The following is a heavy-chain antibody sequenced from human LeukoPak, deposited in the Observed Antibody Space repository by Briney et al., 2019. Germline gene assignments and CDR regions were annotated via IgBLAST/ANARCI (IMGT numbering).Heavy chain of an antibody. CDR2: IYYIGST. Sequence: SETLSLTCTLSGGSISSYYWGWIRQPPGNRLESIGYIYYIGSTTRNNPSLQSRVTTSIDTSKSIYSLYMCAATAADTAVYYCARYFSGSNNRWYLDFWGQGTLVTVSS. CDR3: ARYFSGSNNRWYLDF. D-gene: IGHD1/OR15-1a*01. CDR1: GGSISSYY. J-gene: IGHJ4*02. V-gene: IGHV4-59*08.